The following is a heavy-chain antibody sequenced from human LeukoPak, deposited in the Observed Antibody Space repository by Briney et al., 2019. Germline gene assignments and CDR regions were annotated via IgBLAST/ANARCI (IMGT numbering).Heavy chain of an antibody. CDR1: GFTFSSYE. D-gene: IGHD2-15*01. CDR3: TRGRYCSRGSCQLDY. J-gene: IGHJ4*02. V-gene: IGHV3-48*03. Sequence: GGSLRLSCAASGFTFSSYEMNWVRQAPGKGLEWVSYISSFSSTIYYADSVKGRFTISRDNAKNTLYLQMNSVRAEDTAVYYCTRGRYCSRGSCQLDYWGQGTLVTVSS. CDR2: ISSFSSTI.